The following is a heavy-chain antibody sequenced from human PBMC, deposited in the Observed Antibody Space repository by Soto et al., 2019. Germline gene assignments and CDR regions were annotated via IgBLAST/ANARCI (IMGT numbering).Heavy chain of an antibody. D-gene: IGHD2-2*01. CDR2: IYYSGST. CDR1: GGSISSGGYY. CDR3: ARESIHGDIVVVPALGHYYMDV. J-gene: IGHJ6*03. Sequence: SETLSLTCTVSGGSISSGGYYWSWIRQHPGKGLEWIGYIYYSGSTYYNPSLKSRVTISVDTSKNQFSLKLSSVTAADTAVYYCARESIHGDIVVVPALGHYYMDVWGKGTTVTVSS. V-gene: IGHV4-31*03.